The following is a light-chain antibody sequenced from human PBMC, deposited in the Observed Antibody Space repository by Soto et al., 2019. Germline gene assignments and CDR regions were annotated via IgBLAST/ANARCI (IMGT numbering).Light chain of an antibody. Sequence: QSALTQPPSVSGSPGQSVTISCTGTSSDVGSYNRLSWYQQPPGTAPKLIMYEVNTPPSGVPDRFSGSKSGSTASLTISGLQAEDEADYYCSLYISGSTDVFGTGTKVTVL. CDR3: SLYISGSTDV. CDR2: EVN. CDR1: SSDVGSYNR. J-gene: IGLJ1*01. V-gene: IGLV2-18*01.